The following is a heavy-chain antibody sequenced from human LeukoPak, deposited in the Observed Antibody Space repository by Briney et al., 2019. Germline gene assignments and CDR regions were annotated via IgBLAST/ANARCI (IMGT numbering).Heavy chain of an antibody. CDR2: IYTSGVI. J-gene: IGHJ5*02. CDR1: SGSISTYY. V-gene: IGHV4-4*07. Sequence: SETLSLTCTLSSGSISTYYWSWIRQPAGKGLEWIGHIYTSGVINYSPSLKSRVTMSVDTSKNQFSLRLTSVTAADTAVYYCARGPRRGENWFDPWGQGTLVTVSS. CDR3: ARGPRRGENWFDP. D-gene: IGHD3-10*01.